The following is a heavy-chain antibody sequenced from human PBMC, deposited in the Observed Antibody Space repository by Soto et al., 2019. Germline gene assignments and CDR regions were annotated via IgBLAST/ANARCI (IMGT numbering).Heavy chain of an antibody. D-gene: IGHD2-8*01. V-gene: IGHV1-2*02. J-gene: IGHJ4*02. CDR3: AALGVNFDH. CDR2: LNPNTGAT. CDR1: EYTFTDNY. Sequence: ASVKVSCKTSEYTFTDNYIYWLRQAPGQGLEWMGWLNPNTGATDFAQRFQGRVTLTRDLSTNTAYMELSSLRSEDTAVYYGAALGVNFDHWGQGTRVTVSS.